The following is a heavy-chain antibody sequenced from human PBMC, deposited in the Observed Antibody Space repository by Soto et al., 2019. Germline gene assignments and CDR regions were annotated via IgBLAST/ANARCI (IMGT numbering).Heavy chain of an antibody. CDR3: ARGSALLFYYFDY. CDR1: GGSISRGDYY. J-gene: IGHJ4*02. CDR2: IYYRAMP. D-gene: IGHD6-25*01. V-gene: IGHV4-30-4*01. Sequence: PSETLSLTCNVSGGSISRGDYYWSWLRQPPGKGLEWIGYIYYRAMPYYNPYLKSRVSISADTSKNQFSLKMTSVTAADTAVYYCARGSALLFYYFDYWGQGTPVTAPQ.